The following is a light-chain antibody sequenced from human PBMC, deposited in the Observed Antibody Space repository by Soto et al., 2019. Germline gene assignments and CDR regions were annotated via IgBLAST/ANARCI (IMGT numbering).Light chain of an antibody. J-gene: IGKJ4*01. CDR3: QQYGVSPT. Sequence: EIVLTQSPATLSLSPGESATLSCRASQSISTYLAWYQQKPGQAPRLLMYEASNRATGVPPRFSGSGSGTDFTLSISRLEPEDFAVYYCQQYGVSPTFGGGTK. V-gene: IGKV3-11*01. CDR2: EAS. CDR1: QSISTY.